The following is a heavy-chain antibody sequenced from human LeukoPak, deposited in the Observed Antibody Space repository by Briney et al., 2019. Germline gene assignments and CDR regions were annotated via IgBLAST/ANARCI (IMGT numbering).Heavy chain of an antibody. Sequence: GGSLRLSCAASGFTFSDYYMSWIRQAPGKGLEWVSYISDTSSHANYADSVKGRFTISRDNARSSLYLQMSSLRAEDTALYYCVRDWVYYDSSGYEVDWFDPWGQGTLVTVSS. CDR1: GFTFSDYY. J-gene: IGHJ5*02. CDR2: ISDTSSHA. V-gene: IGHV3-11*06. CDR3: VRDWVYYDSSGYEVDWFDP. D-gene: IGHD3-22*01.